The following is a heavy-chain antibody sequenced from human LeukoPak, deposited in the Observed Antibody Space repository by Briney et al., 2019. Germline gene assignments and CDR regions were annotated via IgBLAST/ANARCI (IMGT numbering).Heavy chain of an antibody. Sequence: GGSLRLXCAASGFTFSSHWMHWVRQAPGKGLVWVSQINPDGSSTTYADSVKGRLTISRDNAKNTLYLQMNSLRDEDTAVYYCARDLYDFWSGRKYYFDYWGQGTLVAVSS. J-gene: IGHJ4*02. CDR3: ARDLYDFWSGRKYYFDY. D-gene: IGHD3-3*01. CDR1: GFTFSSHW. V-gene: IGHV3-74*01. CDR2: INPDGSST.